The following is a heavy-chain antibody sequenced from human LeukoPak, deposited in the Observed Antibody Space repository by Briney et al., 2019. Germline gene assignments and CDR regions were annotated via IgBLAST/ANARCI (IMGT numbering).Heavy chain of an antibody. D-gene: IGHD5-18*01. V-gene: IGHV3-48*04. Sequence: SGGSLRLSCAASGFTFSSYSMNWIRQAPGKGLEWVSYISSSGSTIYYADSVKGRFTISRDNAKNSLYLQMNSLRAEDTAVYYCASRRGYSYGDFDCWGQGTLVTVSS. J-gene: IGHJ4*02. CDR1: GFTFSSYS. CDR2: ISSSGSTI. CDR3: ASRRGYSYGDFDC.